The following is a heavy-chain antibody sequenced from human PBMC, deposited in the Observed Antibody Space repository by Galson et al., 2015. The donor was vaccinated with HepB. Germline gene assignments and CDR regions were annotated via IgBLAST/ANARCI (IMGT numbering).Heavy chain of an antibody. CDR2: IIPIFGTA. CDR3: ARSTITMVRGVNPYGMDV. J-gene: IGHJ6*02. Sequence: SVKVSCKASGGTFSSYTISWVRQAPGQGLEWMGGIIPIFGTANYAQKFQGRVTITADKSTSTAYMELSSLRSKDTAVYYCARSTITMVRGVNPYGMDVWGQGTTVTVSS. V-gene: IGHV1-69*06. CDR1: GGTFSSYT. D-gene: IGHD3-10*01.